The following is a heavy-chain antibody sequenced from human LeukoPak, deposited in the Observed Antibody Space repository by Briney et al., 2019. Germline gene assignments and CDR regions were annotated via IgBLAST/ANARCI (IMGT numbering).Heavy chain of an antibody. J-gene: IGHJ5*02. CDR1: GGSLSSSSYY. V-gene: IGHV4-39*01. Sequence: PSETLSLTCTVSGGSLSSSSYYWGWIRQPPGTGLEWIGFIYYSGSTYYNPSLKSRVTISVDTSKNQFSLKLSSVTAADTAVYYCARHQYYYDSSGQGIDPWGQGTLVTVSS. CDR2: IYYSGST. D-gene: IGHD3-22*01. CDR3: ARHQYYYDSSGQGIDP.